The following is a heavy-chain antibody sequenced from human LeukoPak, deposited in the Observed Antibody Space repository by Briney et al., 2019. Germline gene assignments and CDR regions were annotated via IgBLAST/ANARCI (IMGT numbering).Heavy chain of an antibody. CDR2: ISSSSSYI. J-gene: IGHJ5*02. CDR3: AKSYYYDSSGYPWFDP. Sequence: GGSLRLSCAASGFTFSSYSMNWVRQAPGKGLEWVSSISSSSSYIYYADSVKGRFTISRDNSKNNLYLQMNSLRAEDTAVYYCAKSYYYDSSGYPWFDPWGQGTLVTVSS. V-gene: IGHV3-21*01. CDR1: GFTFSSYS. D-gene: IGHD3-22*01.